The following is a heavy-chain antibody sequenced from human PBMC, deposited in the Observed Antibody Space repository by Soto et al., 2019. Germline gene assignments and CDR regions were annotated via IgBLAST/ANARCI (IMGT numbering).Heavy chain of an antibody. J-gene: IGHJ4*02. CDR1: GDSVSSNSAA. CDR2: TYYRSKWYN. CDR3: ARVVGSSWYPDFDY. V-gene: IGHV6-1*01. Sequence: QTLSLTCAISGDSVSSNSAAWNWIRQSPSRGLEWLGRTYYRSKWYNDYAVSVKSRITINPDTSKNQFSLQLNSVTPEDTAVYYCARVVGSSWYPDFDYWGQGTLVTVSS. D-gene: IGHD6-13*01.